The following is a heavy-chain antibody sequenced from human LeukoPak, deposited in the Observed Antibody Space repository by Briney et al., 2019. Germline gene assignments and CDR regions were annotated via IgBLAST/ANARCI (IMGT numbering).Heavy chain of an antibody. CDR2: ISSSGATR. CDR1: GFTFRVYE. V-gene: IGHV3-48*03. D-gene: IGHD3-22*01. CDR3: AREDSSGYGAKSEDY. Sequence: GGSLRLSCAVSGFTFRVYEMNWIRQAPGKGLEWVSYISSSGATRYYADSVKGRFTISRDNAKNSLYLEMSSLRAEDTAVYYCAREDSSGYGAKSEDYWGQGTLVTVSS. J-gene: IGHJ4*02.